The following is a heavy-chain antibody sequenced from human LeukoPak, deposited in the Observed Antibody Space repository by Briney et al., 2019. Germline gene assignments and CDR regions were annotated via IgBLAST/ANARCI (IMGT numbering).Heavy chain of an antibody. Sequence: GRSLRLSCAASGFTFSSYGMHWVRQAPGKGLEWVALIWYDGSNKYYADSVKGRFTISGDNSKNTLYLQMNSLRAEDTAVYYCAKGTGHYYYYMDVWGKGTTVTVSS. CDR2: IWYDGSNK. D-gene: IGHD1-14*01. CDR1: GFTFSSYG. V-gene: IGHV3-33*06. J-gene: IGHJ6*03. CDR3: AKGTGHYYYYMDV.